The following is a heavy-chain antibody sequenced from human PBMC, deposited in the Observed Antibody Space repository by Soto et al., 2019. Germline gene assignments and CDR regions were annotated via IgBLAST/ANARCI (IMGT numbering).Heavy chain of an antibody. D-gene: IGHD6-19*01. CDR3: ARTLDRYSSGWATPDYFDY. J-gene: IGHJ4*02. V-gene: IGHV4-39*01. CDR1: GGSISSSSYY. Sequence: SETLSLTCTVSGGSISSSSYYWGWIRQPPGKGLEWIGSIYYSGSTYYNPSLKSRVTISVDTSKNQFSLKLSSVTAADTAVYYCARTLDRYSSGWATPDYFDYWGQGTLVTVSS. CDR2: IYYSGST.